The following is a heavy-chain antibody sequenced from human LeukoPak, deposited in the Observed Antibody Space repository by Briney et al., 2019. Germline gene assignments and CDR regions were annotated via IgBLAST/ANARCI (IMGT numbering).Heavy chain of an antibody. D-gene: IGHD3-16*01. V-gene: IGHV3-23*01. CDR1: GFIFSNYG. J-gene: IGHJ4*02. CDR2: ISASGSGT. Sequence: GGSLRLSCAASGFIFSNYGMNWVRQAPGKGLEWVAAISASGSGTSYATSVRGRFTISRNNSKNTTYLPMNSQRAEDTAGFYCAKELYLGGFWGCYFDYWGQGIPVTVSS. CDR3: AKELYLGGFWGCYFDY.